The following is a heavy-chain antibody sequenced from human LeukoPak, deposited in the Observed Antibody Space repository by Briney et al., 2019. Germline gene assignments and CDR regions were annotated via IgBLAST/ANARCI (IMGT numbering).Heavy chain of an antibody. CDR1: GFSLSSYW. D-gene: IGHD2-15*01. J-gene: IGHJ4*02. CDR3: AGAPIVVGPTRRPTYFDD. CDR2: IKKDGSEI. Sequence: GGSLRLSCAASGFSLSSYWMSWARLAPGKGLGWVANIKKDGSEICSVDSAKRRITTSRDNAQNSLYRQMNSLGGEDAAVYFCAGAPIVVGPTRRPTYFDDWGEGALVTASS. V-gene: IGHV3-7*01.